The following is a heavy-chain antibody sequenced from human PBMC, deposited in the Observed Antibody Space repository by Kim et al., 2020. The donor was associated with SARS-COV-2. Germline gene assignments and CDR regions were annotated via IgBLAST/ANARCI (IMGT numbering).Heavy chain of an antibody. Sequence: SVKVSCKASGGTFSSYAISWVRQAPGQGLEWMGGIIPIFGTANYAQKFQGRVTITADESTSTAYMELSSLRSEDTAVYYCARQAYYYDSSGYYYEDAFDIWGQGTMVTVSS. D-gene: IGHD3-22*01. CDR3: ARQAYYYDSSGYYYEDAFDI. J-gene: IGHJ3*02. CDR2: IIPIFGTA. CDR1: GGTFSSYA. V-gene: IGHV1-69*13.